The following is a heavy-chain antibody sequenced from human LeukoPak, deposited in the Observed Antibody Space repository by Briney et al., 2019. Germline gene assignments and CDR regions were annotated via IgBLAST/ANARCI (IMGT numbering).Heavy chain of an antibody. Sequence: SVKVSCKASGYTFTSYGISRVRQAPGQGLEWMGGIIPIFGTANYAQKFQGRVTITADESTSTAYMELSSLRSEDTAVYYCARQQWLTKFIDYWGQGTLVTVSS. CDR2: IIPIFGTA. CDR1: GYTFTSYG. J-gene: IGHJ4*02. D-gene: IGHD6-19*01. V-gene: IGHV1-69*13. CDR3: ARQQWLTKFIDY.